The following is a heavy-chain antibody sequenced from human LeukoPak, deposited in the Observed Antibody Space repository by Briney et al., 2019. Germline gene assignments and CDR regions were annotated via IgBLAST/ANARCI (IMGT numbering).Heavy chain of an antibody. J-gene: IGHJ4*02. D-gene: IGHD3-22*01. Sequence: GGSLRLSCAASGFTFSSYGMHWVRQAPGKGLEWVAVISYDGSNKYYADSVKGRFTISRDNAKNTLYLQLNNLRAEDTAVYFCAKRGVVIRVILVGFYKEAYYFDSWGQGALVTVSS. CDR2: ISYDGSNK. CDR1: GFTFSSYG. CDR3: AKRGVVIRVILVGFYKEAYYFDS. V-gene: IGHV3-30*18.